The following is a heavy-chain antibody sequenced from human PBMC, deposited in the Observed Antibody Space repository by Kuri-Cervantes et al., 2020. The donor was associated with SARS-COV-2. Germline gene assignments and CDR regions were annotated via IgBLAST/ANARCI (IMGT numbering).Heavy chain of an antibody. CDR1: GITVSSYA. CDR2: ISESASVT. CDR3: TSQAGAVVVAATEFDY. D-gene: IGHD2-15*01. V-gene: IGHV3-23*01. Sequence: GESLKISCAASGITVSSYAMSWVRQVPGKGLQWVASISESASVTHYADFIRGRFTISRDNSKNTLYPQMNSMRAEDTAVYYCTSQAGAVVVAATEFDYWGQETLVTVSS. J-gene: IGHJ4*02.